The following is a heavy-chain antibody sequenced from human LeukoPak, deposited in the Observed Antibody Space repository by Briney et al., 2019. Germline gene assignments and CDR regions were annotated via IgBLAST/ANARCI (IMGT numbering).Heavy chain of an antibody. CDR2: ISGSGVST. CDR3: AKIPLSYYDSSGYYY. J-gene: IGHJ4*02. Sequence: GGSLRLSCAASGFTFSDYAMSWVRQAPEKGLEWVSAISGSGVSTSFSDYYLDSVKGRFTISRDNSKNTLYLQMNSLRAEDTAVYYCAKIPLSYYDSSGYYYWGQGTLVTVSS. V-gene: IGHV3-23*01. D-gene: IGHD3-22*01. CDR1: GFTFSDYA.